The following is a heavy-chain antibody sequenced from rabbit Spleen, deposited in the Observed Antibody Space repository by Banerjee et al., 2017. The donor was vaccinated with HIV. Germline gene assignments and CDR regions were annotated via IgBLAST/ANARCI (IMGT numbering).Heavy chain of an antibody. D-gene: IGHD2-1*01. J-gene: IGHJ4*01. CDR3: ARGSAAMTMVITGFYFNL. Sequence: QEQLVESGGDLVKPGASLTLTCIASGVSFSGSSYMCWVRQAPGKGLEWIACIHIGSSAFTYFATWAKGRFTISKTSSTTVTLQMTSLTAADTATYFCARGSAAMTMVITGFYFNLWGQGTLVTVS. V-gene: IGHV1S45*01. CDR1: GVSFSGSSY. CDR2: IHIGSSAFT.